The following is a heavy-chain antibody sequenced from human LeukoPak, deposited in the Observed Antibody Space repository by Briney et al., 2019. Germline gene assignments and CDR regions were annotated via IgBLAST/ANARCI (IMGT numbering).Heavy chain of an antibody. CDR2: ISSSSSYI. D-gene: IGHD2-2*03. CDR3: AREAVVDVVVVPAAKGGWFDP. Sequence: GSLRLSCAASGFTFSSYSMNWVRQAPGKGLEWVSSISSSSSYIYYADSVKGRFTISRDNAKNSLYLQMNSLRAEDTAVYYCAREAVVDVVVVPAAKGGWFDPWGQGTLVTVSS. V-gene: IGHV3-21*01. J-gene: IGHJ5*02. CDR1: GFTFSSYS.